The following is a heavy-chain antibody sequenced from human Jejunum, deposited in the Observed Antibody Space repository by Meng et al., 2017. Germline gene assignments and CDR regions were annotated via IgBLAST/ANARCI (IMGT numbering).Heavy chain of an antibody. Sequence: SGPTLVKPTQTLTLTCTFSGFSLTTTGVGVAWIRQPPGKALEWLALIYWDDDKRYCPSLRNRLTITRDTSKNQVVLTMTNMDPVDTATYYCAHRLRNSGGYYQSFDHWGQGTLVTVSS. D-gene: IGHD3-22*01. CDR3: AHRLRNSGGYYQSFDH. CDR2: IYWDDDK. J-gene: IGHJ4*02. V-gene: IGHV2-5*02. CDR1: GFSLTTTGVG.